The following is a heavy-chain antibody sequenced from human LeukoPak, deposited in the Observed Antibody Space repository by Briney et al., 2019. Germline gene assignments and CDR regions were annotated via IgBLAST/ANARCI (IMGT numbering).Heavy chain of an antibody. CDR1: GFTFSSYA. Sequence: PGGSLRLSCAASGFTFSSYAMSWVRQAPGKGLEWVSAISGSGGSTYYADSVKGRFTISRDNSKNTLYLQMNSLRAEDTAVYYCARTACGGDCYSSIWFDPWGQGTLVTVSS. CDR3: ARTACGGDCYSSIWFDP. D-gene: IGHD2-21*02. CDR2: ISGSGGST. V-gene: IGHV3-23*01. J-gene: IGHJ5*02.